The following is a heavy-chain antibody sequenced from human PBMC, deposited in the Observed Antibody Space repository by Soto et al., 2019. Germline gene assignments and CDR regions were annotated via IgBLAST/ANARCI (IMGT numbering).Heavy chain of an antibody. D-gene: IGHD2-8*01. V-gene: IGHV4-30-4*01. CDR2: IYYSGST. CDR3: ARERSPNCTTGVCSAYGMDV. CDR1: GGSIGSGDYY. J-gene: IGHJ6*02. Sequence: PSETLSLTCTVSGGSIGSGDYYWSWIRQPPGKGLEWIGYIYYSGSTYYNPSLKSRVTISVDTSKNQFSLKLSSVTAADTAVYYCARERSPNCTTGVCSAYGMDVWGQGTTVTVSS.